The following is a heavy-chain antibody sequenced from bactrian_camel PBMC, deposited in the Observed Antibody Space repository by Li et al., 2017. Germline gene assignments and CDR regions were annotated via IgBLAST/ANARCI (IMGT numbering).Heavy chain of an antibody. CDR3: AATSYGLVLSCSAALADFGY. CDR2: IRDGGTTT. CDR1: GYRHRSGVC. D-gene: IGHD3*01. V-gene: IGHV3S1*01. Sequence: HVQLVESGGGSVQAGGSLRFSCAASGYRHRSGVCAGWFRQAPGKGREGVASIRDGGTTTNYASSVRGRFTISQDNAKNTIYLQMNDLKPEDTATYYCAATSYGLVLSCSAALADFGYWGQGTQVTVS. J-gene: IGHJ6*01.